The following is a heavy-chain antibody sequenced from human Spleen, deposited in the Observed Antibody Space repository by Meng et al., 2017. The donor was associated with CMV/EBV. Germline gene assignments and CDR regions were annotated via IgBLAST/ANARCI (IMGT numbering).Heavy chain of an antibody. V-gene: IGHV4-30-4*08. CDR2: IYYSGIT. Sequence: VSGGSIRSGDYYWSWIRQPPGKGLEWIGYIYYSGITYYNPSLKSRVIISIDTSKNHFSLKLSSVTAADTAVYYCARVRNGYHYFDYWGQGTLVTVSS. J-gene: IGHJ4*02. CDR3: ARVRNGYHYFDY. CDR1: GGSIRSGDYY. D-gene: IGHD5-18*01.